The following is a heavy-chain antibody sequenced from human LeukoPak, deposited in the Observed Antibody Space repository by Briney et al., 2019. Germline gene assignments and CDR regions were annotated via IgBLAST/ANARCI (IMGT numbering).Heavy chain of an antibody. J-gene: IGHJ4*02. CDR2: IYYSGST. V-gene: IGHV4-59*01. D-gene: IGHD5-18*01. Sequence: SETLSLTCTVSGGSISSYYWSWIRQPPGKGLEWIGHIYYSGSTNYNPSLKSRVTISIDTSKNQFSLRLSSVTAAVTAVYYCARGAAGYSYGWGQGTLVTVSS. CDR3: ARGAAGYSYG. CDR1: GGSISSYY.